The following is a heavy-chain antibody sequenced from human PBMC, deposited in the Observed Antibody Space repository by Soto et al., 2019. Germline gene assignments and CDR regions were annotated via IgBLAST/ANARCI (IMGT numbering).Heavy chain of an antibody. D-gene: IGHD3-3*01. Sequence: GGSLRLSCAASGFTFSSYWMSWVRQAPGKGLEWVANIKQDGSGKYYVESVKGRFTISRDNAKNSLYLQMNSLRAEDTAVYYCAREITIFGGPPQAHYYYYGMDVWGQGTTVTVSS. CDR1: GFTFSSYW. CDR3: AREITIFGGPPQAHYYYYGMDV. J-gene: IGHJ6*02. CDR2: IKQDGSGK. V-gene: IGHV3-7*03.